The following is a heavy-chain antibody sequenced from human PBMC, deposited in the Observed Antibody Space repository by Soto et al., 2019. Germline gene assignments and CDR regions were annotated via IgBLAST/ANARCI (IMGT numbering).Heavy chain of an antibody. CDR2: INHSGST. V-gene: IGHV4-34*01. Sequence: QVQLQQWGAGLLKPSETLSLTCAVYGGSFSGYYWSWIRQPPGKGLEWIGEINHSGSTNYNPSLKSRVTISVDTSKNQCSLKLSSVTAADTAVYYCARRDYGGNSSFDPWCQGTLVTVSS. D-gene: IGHD4-17*01. CDR3: ARRDYGGNSSFDP. CDR1: GGSFSGYY. J-gene: IGHJ5*02.